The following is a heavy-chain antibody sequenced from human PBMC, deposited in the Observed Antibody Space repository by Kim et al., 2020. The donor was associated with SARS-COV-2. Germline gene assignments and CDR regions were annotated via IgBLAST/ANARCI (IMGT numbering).Heavy chain of an antibody. CDR2: IHLLGHT. CDR3: ERVDSDYGLDA. D-gene: IGHD2-21*01. J-gene: IGHJ6*02. CDR1: EFSVSNNY. V-gene: IGHV3-53*01. Sequence: GGSLRLSCAVSEFSVSNNYMTWVRQAPGKGLQWLSVIHLLGHTYYADSVRGRFTLSRDNSKNTLYLQMSRQRVDDTAVRFCERVDSDYGLDACGHEKMVTVSS.